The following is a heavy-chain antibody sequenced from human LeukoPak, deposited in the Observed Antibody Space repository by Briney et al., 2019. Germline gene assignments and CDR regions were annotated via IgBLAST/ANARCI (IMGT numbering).Heavy chain of an antibody. CDR1: GFTFSSYD. V-gene: IGHV3-13*04. D-gene: IGHD6-19*01. CDR2: IGTAGDT. J-gene: IGHJ4*02. CDR3: ARGLGGWGLDY. Sequence: GGSLRLSCAASGFTFSSYDMHWVRQATGKGLEWVSVIGTAGDTYYTGSVKGGFTISREKTKNSLYLQMNSLGAGDTAVYYCARGLGGWGLDYWGQGTLVTVSS.